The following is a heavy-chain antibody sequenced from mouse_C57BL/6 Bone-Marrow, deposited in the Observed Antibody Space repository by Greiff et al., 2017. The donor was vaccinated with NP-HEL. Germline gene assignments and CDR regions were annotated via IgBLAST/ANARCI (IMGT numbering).Heavy chain of an antibody. D-gene: IGHD2-2*01. V-gene: IGHV5-4*01. CDR1: GFTFSSYA. Sequence: EVKVVESGGGLVKPGGSLKLSCAASGFTFSSYAMSWVRQTPEKRLEWVATISDGGSYTYYPDNVKGRFTISRDNAKNNLYLQMSHLKSEDTAMYYCARDLVTTAMDYWGQGTSVTVSS. CDR3: ARDLVTTAMDY. J-gene: IGHJ4*01. CDR2: ISDGGSYT.